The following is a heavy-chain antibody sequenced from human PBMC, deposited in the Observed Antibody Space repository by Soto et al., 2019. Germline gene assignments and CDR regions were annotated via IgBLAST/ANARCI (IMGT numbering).Heavy chain of an antibody. Sequence: QVQLVESGGGVVQPGRSLRLSCAASGFTFSSYAMHWVRQAPGKGLEWVAVISYDGSNEYFADSVKGRFTISRDNSKNTLFLQMNSLRAEDTAVYYCARDFLNPLYSRSARGEYFDCWGQGTLVTVSS. V-gene: IGHV3-30-3*01. D-gene: IGHD6-13*01. CDR3: ARDFLNPLYSRSARGEYFDC. CDR1: GFTFSSYA. J-gene: IGHJ4*02. CDR2: ISYDGSNE.